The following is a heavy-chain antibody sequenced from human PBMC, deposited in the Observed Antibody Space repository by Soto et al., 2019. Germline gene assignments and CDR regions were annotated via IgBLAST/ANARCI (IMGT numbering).Heavy chain of an antibody. CDR3: ARDRVQRVGLVIQTTNWFDP. Sequence: ASVKVSCKASGYTFTSYYMHWVRQAPGQGLEWMGIINPSGGSTGYAQKFQGRVTMTRDTSTSTVYMELSSLRSEDTAVYYCARDRVQRVGLVIQTTNWFDPWGQGTLVTVSS. V-gene: IGHV1-46*03. D-gene: IGHD3-9*01. CDR1: GYTFTSYY. CDR2: INPSGGST. J-gene: IGHJ5*02.